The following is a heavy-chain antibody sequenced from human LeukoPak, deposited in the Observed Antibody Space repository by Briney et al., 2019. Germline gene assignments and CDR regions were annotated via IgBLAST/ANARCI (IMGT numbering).Heavy chain of an antibody. CDR3: ARSPNGGNGYFDL. J-gene: IGHJ2*01. Sequence: SETLSLTCTVSGGSISKGGDYWSWIRQHPGKGLEWIGYIYYSGRTYYIPSLKSRVTISVDTSNTQFSLKLSPVTAADTAVYYCARSPNGGNGYFDLWGRGTLVTVSS. CDR1: GGSISKGGDY. CDR2: IYYSGRT. V-gene: IGHV4-31*03. D-gene: IGHD7-27*01.